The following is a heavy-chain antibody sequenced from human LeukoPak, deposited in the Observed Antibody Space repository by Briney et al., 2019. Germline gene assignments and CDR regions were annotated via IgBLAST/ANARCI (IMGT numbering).Heavy chain of an antibody. CDR3: ARDRRDGYCLGH. CDR2: MYSGGTT. D-gene: IGHD5-24*01. Sequence: GGSLRLSCTGSGFTVSSSYMSWVRQTPGKGLEWVSVMYSGGTTDYADSVKGRFTISRDSSKNTVNLQMNSLRAEDTAVYYCARDRRDGYCLGHWGQGTLVTVSS. CDR1: GFTVSSSY. J-gene: IGHJ4*02. V-gene: IGHV3-66*01.